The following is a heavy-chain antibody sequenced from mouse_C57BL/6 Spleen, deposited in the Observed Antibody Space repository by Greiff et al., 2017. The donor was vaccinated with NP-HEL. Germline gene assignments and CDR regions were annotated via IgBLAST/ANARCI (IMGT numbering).Heavy chain of an antibody. Sequence: QVQLQQPGAELVKPGASVKLSCKASGYTFTSYWMQWVKQRPGQGLEWIGEIDPSDSYTNYNQKFKGKATLTVDPSSSTAYMQLSSLTSEDSAVYYCARWAATVVDWYFDVWGTGTTVTVSS. CDR2: IDPSDSYT. CDR3: ARWAATVVDWYFDV. CDR1: GYTFTSYW. D-gene: IGHD1-1*01. J-gene: IGHJ1*03. V-gene: IGHV1-50*01.